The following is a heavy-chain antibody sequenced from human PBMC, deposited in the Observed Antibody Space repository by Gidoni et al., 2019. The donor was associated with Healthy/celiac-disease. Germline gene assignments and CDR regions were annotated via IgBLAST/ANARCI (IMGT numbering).Heavy chain of an antibody. V-gene: IGHV3-30*18. CDR2: ISYDGSNK. D-gene: IGHD5-12*01. Sequence: QVQLVESGGGVVQPGRFLRLSCAASGVTFSSYGMHWVRQAPGKGLEWVAVISYDGSNKYYADSVKGRFTISRDNSKNTLYLQMNSLRAEDTAVYYCAKGGRIVATIFCFDYWGQGTLVTVSS. CDR3: AKGGRIVATIFCFDY. J-gene: IGHJ4*02. CDR1: GVTFSSYG.